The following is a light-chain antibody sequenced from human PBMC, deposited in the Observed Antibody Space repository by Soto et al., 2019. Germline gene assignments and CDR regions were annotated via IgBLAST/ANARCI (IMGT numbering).Light chain of an antibody. CDR1: QSVSSN. CDR3: QQYNNWPPWT. J-gene: IGKJ1*01. CDR2: GAS. V-gene: IGKV3-15*01. Sequence: ENVLRQSPGTLSLAPGERATLSCRASQSVSSNLAWYQQKPGQAPRLLIYGASTRATGIPARFSGSGSGTEFTLTISSLQSEDFAVYYCQQYNNWPPWTFGQGTKVDIK.